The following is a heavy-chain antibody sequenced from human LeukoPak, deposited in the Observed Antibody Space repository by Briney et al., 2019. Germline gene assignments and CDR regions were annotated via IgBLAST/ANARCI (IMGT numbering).Heavy chain of an antibody. CDR1: VYTFIDQY. Sequence: ASVKVSCKASVYTFIDQYIHWVRQAPGQGLEWVGWISPNIGGTNYPKKFQGRVTITRDTSITTVYMEIRGLTSDDTAVYYCARGGDYGDNNWYFDLWGRGTLVTVSS. V-gene: IGHV1-2*02. CDR3: ARGGDYGDNNWYFDL. D-gene: IGHD4-17*01. CDR2: ISPNIGGT. J-gene: IGHJ2*01.